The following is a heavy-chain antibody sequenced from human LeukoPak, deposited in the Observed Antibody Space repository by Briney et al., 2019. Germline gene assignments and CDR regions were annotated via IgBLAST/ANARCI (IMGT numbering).Heavy chain of an antibody. CDR3: ARLALQDYFYDY. V-gene: IGHV4-31*03. D-gene: IGHD2/OR15-2a*01. CDR2: IYYSGST. J-gene: IGHJ4*02. CDR1: GGSISSGGYY. Sequence: SETLSLTCTVSGGSISSGGYYWSWIRQHPGKGLEWIGYIYYSGSTYYNPSLKSRVTISVDTSKNQFSLKLSSVTAADTAVYYCARLALQDYFYDYWGQGTLDTVSS.